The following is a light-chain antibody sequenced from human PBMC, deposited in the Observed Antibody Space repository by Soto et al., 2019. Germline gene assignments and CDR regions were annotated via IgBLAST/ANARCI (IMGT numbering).Light chain of an antibody. V-gene: IGKV1-17*01. CDR1: RDVGND. J-gene: IGKJ1*01. CDR3: LQHKTYPRT. CDR2: AAS. Sequence: QMTQSPSSLSASVGEKIIITCRASRDVGNDLGWYQQKPAKAPKRLIYAASSLESGVPSRFSGSGSGTEFTLTISSLQPEDSATYYCLQHKTYPRTFGQGTKVDIK.